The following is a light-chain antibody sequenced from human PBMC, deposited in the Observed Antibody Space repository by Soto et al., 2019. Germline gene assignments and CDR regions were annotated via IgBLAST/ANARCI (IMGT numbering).Light chain of an antibody. Sequence: QSVLTQPPSASATPGQRVTISCSGSSSNIGDNPVNWYQHFPGTAPKLLIYSNIQRPSGVPDRFSGSKSGTSASLAISGLQSVDEADYYCATWDDSLDGPVFGGGTKVTVL. CDR2: SNI. V-gene: IGLV1-44*01. J-gene: IGLJ3*02. CDR3: ATWDDSLDGPV. CDR1: SSNIGDNP.